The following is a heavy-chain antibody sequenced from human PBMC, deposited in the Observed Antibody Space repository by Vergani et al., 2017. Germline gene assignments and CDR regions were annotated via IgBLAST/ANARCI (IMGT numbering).Heavy chain of an antibody. Sequence: EVQLLESGGGLVKPGGSLRLSGVAPGFTFSSYAMSWVRQAPGKGLGWVSAIIGSGGSTYYADSVKGRFTSSRDNSKHTLYLQMNSLRAEDTAVYYCAKEQTTVTSFFGYWGQGTLVTVSS. CDR1: GFTFSSYA. V-gene: IGHV3-23*01. J-gene: IGHJ4*02. D-gene: IGHD4-17*01. CDR3: AKEQTTVTSFFGY. CDR2: IIGSGGST.